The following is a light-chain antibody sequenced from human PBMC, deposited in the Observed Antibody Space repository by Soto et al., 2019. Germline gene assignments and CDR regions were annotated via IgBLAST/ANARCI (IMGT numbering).Light chain of an antibody. CDR1: QSISSW. CDR2: KAS. V-gene: IGKV1-5*03. Sequence: DIQMTQSPSTLSASVGDRVTITCRASQSISSWLAWYQQKPGKAPKLLIYKASSLESGVPSRFSGSGSVTEFTLTISSLQPDDCATYYCQQYNSYMYTFGQGTKLEIK. J-gene: IGKJ2*01. CDR3: QQYNSYMYT.